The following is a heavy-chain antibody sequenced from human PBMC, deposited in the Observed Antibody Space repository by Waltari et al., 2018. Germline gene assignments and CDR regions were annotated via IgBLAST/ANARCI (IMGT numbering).Heavy chain of an antibody. CDR2: ISGSGGST. J-gene: IGHJ5*02. V-gene: IGHV3-23*01. D-gene: IGHD6-13*01. CDR1: GFTFSSYA. CDR3: AKCPLTQAAAGTRALTS. Sequence: EVQLLESGGGLVQPGGSLRLSCAASGFTFSSYAMSWVRQAPGRGLEWVSAISGSGGSTYYADSVKGRFTISRDNSKNTLYLQMNSLRAEDTAVYYCAKCPLTQAAAGTRALTSWGQGTLVTVSS.